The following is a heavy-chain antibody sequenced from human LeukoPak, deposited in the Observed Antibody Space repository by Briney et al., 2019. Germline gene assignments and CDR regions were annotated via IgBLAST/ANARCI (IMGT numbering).Heavy chain of an antibody. V-gene: IGHV3-21*01. CDR2: ISSTSSYI. D-gene: IGHD4-17*01. Sequence: GGSLRLSCAASGFTFGSYNMNWVRQAPGKGLEWAASISSTSSYIYYADSVKGRFTISRDNAKNSLYLQMDSLRAEDTAVYYCASYGDYSDAFDIWGQGTMVTVSS. CDR1: GFTFGSYN. J-gene: IGHJ3*02. CDR3: ASYGDYSDAFDI.